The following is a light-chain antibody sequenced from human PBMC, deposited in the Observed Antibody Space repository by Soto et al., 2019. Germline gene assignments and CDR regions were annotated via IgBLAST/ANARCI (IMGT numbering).Light chain of an antibody. Sequence: QSALTQSASVSGSPGRSITISCTGTSSDVGGYNYVSWYQQHLGKAPKLMIYDVSNRPSGGSNRFSGSNSGNTASLTISGLQAEDESDYYCSSYTSSSTPDVFGPGTKLTVL. CDR2: DVS. CDR1: SSDVGGYNY. J-gene: IGLJ1*01. CDR3: SSYTSSSTPDV. V-gene: IGLV2-14*01.